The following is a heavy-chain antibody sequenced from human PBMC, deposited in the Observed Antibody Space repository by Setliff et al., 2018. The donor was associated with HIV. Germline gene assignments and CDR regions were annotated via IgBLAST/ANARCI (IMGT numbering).Heavy chain of an antibody. CDR1: GVSISSGSYY. V-gene: IGHV4-61*02. J-gene: IGHJ6*03. Sequence: SETLSLTCTVSGVSISSGSYYWSWIRQSAGKGLEWIGRIYTSGCANDNPSLKSRITISVDTSNNQFSLRLSSVTAADTAVYYCARDKGYYYMDVWGKGITVTVSS. CDR3: ARDKGYYYMDV. CDR2: IYTSGCA.